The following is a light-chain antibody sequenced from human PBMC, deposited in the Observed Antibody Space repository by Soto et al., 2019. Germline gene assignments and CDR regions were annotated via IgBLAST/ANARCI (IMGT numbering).Light chain of an antibody. V-gene: IGKV3-20*01. CDR2: GAS. J-gene: IGKJ1*01. CDR3: QQYGSLSWT. Sequence: DIVLTQSPGPLSLSPGEGAPLSCRASQSVSSKCLAWYQQKPGQAPRLLIYGASTRATGVPDRFSGSGSGTDFTLTISRLEPEDFAVYHCQQYGSLSWTFGQGTKVDIK. CDR1: QSVSSKC.